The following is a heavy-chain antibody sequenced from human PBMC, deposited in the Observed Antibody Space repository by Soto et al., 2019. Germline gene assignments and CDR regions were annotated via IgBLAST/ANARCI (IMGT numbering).Heavy chain of an antibody. CDR2: MNPNTGNA. V-gene: IGHV1-8*01. J-gene: IGHJ4*02. Sequence: QVQLVQSGAEVKKPGASVKVSCKASGYTFTSHDIDWVRQAPGQGLEWMGWMNPNTGNAGSAEKFRGRVTMTRDNYTSTDYMELSSLTSEDTAMYFCAREVAGTSNHPIDYWGQGYLVTVSS. D-gene: IGHD3-10*01. CDR3: AREVAGTSNHPIDY. CDR1: GYTFTSHD.